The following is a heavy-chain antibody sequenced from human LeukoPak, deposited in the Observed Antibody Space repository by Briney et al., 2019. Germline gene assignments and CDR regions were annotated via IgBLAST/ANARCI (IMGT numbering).Heavy chain of an antibody. Sequence: SETLSLTCAVSGYSISSGYHWGWIRQPPGKGLEWIGNMYHSGSTYYNPSLKSRVTISVDTSKNQFSLKLSSVTAADTAVYYCARDYRYCSSTSCYALDYWGQGTLVTVSS. CDR3: ARDYRYCSSTSCYALDY. CDR1: GYSISSGYH. V-gene: IGHV4-38-2*02. D-gene: IGHD2-2*01. CDR2: MYHSGST. J-gene: IGHJ4*02.